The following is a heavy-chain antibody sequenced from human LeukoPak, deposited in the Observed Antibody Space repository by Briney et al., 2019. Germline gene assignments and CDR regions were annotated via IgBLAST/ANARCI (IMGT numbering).Heavy chain of an antibody. CDR2: IIPIFGTA. V-gene: IGHV1-69*06. Sequence: SSVKVSCKASGGTFSSYAISWVRQAPGQGLEWMGGIIPIFGTANYAQKFQGRVTITADKSTSTAYMELSSLRSDDTAVYYCARSPAAGSFADYWGQGTLVTVSS. CDR3: ARSPAAGSFADY. D-gene: IGHD6-13*01. CDR1: GGTFSSYA. J-gene: IGHJ4*02.